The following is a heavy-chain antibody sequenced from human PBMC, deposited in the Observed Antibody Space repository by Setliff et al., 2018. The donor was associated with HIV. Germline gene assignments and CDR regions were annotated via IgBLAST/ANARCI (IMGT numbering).Heavy chain of an antibody. CDR3: ARVSSSYYFLGAFDS. CDR1: GGSIDGDSYY. V-gene: IGHV4-61*09. D-gene: IGHD2-15*01. Sequence: PSETLSLTCTVYGGSIDGDSYYWSWIRQAAGKGPEWVGHVHTSGTTNYNPSLRGRVTISLDRSKNQFSLKVDSATATDTAVYFCARVSSSYYFLGAFDSWGQGTLVTVS. CDR2: VHTSGTT. J-gene: IGHJ4*02.